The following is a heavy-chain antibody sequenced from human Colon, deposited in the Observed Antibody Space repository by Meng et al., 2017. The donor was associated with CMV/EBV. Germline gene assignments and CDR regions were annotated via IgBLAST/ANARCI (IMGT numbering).Heavy chain of an antibody. V-gene: IGHV3-23*03. CDR3: AKEGDDFWNGYYADY. CDR1: GFSFSRYA. J-gene: IGHJ4*02. Sequence: GESLKISCAASGFSFSRYAMTWVRQAPGKGLEWVAIIYSGQTLTSYADSVKGRFTISRDDSKNTLFLQMDSLRAEDAGVYYCAKEGDDFWNGYYADYWGQGTLVTVSS. D-gene: IGHD3-3*01. CDR2: IYSGQTLT.